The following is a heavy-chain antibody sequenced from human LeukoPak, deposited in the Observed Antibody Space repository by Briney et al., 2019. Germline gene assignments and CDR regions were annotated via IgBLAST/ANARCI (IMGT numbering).Heavy chain of an antibody. CDR1: GGPISSHH. Sequence: PLETLSLTCTVSGGPISSHHWSWIRQPPGKGLEWIGNIYYSGSTNYNPSLKSRVTISVDTSKNQFSLKLSSVTAADTAVYYCARRASGSYWDWGQGTLVTVSS. CDR2: IYYSGST. D-gene: IGHD1-26*01. CDR3: ARRASGSYWD. V-gene: IGHV4-59*11. J-gene: IGHJ4*02.